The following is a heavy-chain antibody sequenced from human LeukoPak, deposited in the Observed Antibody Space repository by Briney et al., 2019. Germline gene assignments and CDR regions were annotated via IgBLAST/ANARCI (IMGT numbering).Heavy chain of an antibody. V-gene: IGHV4-4*07. CDR2: IYTSGNT. CDR3: ARDRHYDILTGYTYYYMDV. Sequence: PSETLSLTCTVSGGSISGYYWSWIRQPAGKGLEWIGCIYTSGNTNYNPSLKSRVTMSVDTSKNQFSLKLSSVTAADTAVYYCARDRHYDILTGYTYYYMDVWGKGTTVTVSS. CDR1: GGSISGYY. D-gene: IGHD3-9*01. J-gene: IGHJ6*03.